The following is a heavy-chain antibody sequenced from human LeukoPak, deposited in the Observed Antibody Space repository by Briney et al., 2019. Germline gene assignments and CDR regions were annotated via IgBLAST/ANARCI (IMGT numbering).Heavy chain of an antibody. V-gene: IGHV3-48*01. CDR1: GFTFGTFA. J-gene: IGHJ5*02. CDR3: ARDGYNWADL. CDR2: ISRTSSTI. Sequence: GGSLRLSCAASGFTFGTFAMNWVRQAPGKEPEWVSYISRTSSTIYYADSVKGRFTVSRDNGEQSLYLQMNSLRVEDTALYYCARDGYNWADLWGQGTLVSVSS. D-gene: IGHD5-24*01.